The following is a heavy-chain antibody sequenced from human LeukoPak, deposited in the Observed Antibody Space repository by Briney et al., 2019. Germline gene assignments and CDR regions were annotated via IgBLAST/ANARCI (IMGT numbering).Heavy chain of an antibody. CDR3: ARTYSGSGMDV. Sequence: SETLSLTCAVYGGSFSGYYWSWIRQPPGKGLEWIGEVNHSGSTNYNPSLKSRVTISVDTSKNQFSLKLSSVTAADTAVYYCARTYSGSGMDVWGQGTTVTVSS. CDR2: VNHSGST. J-gene: IGHJ6*02. CDR1: GGSFSGYY. D-gene: IGHD1-26*01. V-gene: IGHV4-34*01.